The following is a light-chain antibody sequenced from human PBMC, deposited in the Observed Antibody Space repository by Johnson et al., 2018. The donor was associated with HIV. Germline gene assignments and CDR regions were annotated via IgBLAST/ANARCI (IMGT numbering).Light chain of an antibody. J-gene: IGLJ1*01. CDR1: SSDIGNKY. CDR2: ENT. CDR3: GTWDSSLTLYF. V-gene: IGLV1-51*02. Sequence: QSVLTQPPSVSAAPGQKVTISCSGSSSDIGNKYVSWYQQLPGTAPKLLIYENTKRPSGIPDRFSGSKSGTSATLDITGLQNGDEADYYCGTWDSSLTLYFFRTGTKVTVL.